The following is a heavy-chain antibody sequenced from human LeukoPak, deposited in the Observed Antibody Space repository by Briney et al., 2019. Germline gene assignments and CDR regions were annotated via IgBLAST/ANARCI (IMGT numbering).Heavy chain of an antibody. CDR3: AKDAYSFGSGSYYNPSKGFDP. J-gene: IGHJ5*02. D-gene: IGHD3-10*01. Sequence: PGGSLRLSCAASGFSFSSYAMNWVRQAPGKGLEWVSAISGSGRNIYYADSVKGRFNISRDNSTNTLYLQMDSLRGEDTAVYYCAKDAYSFGSGSYYNPSKGFDPWGQGSQVTVSS. V-gene: IGHV3-23*01. CDR1: GFSFSSYA. CDR2: ISGSGRNI.